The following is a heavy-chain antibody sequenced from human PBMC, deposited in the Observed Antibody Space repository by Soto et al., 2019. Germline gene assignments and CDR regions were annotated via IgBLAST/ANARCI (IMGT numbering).Heavy chain of an antibody. CDR2: ISSSSSYI. J-gene: IGHJ6*02. Sequence: GGSLRLSCAASGFTFSSYSINWVRQAPGKGLEWVSSISSSSSYIYYADSVKGRFTISRDNAKNSLYLQMNSLRAEDTAVYYCARDIVVVVAATNRAYYYGMDVWGQGTTVTVSS. D-gene: IGHD2-15*01. V-gene: IGHV3-21*03. CDR1: GFTFSSYS. CDR3: ARDIVVVVAATNRAYYYGMDV.